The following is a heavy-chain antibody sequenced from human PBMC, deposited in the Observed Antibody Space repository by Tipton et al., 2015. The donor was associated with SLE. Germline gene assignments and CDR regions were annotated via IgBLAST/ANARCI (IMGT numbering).Heavy chain of an antibody. Sequence: SLRLSCAASGFTFRAYGTHWVRQAPGKGLEWVSIIYSGGNTYYVESVEGRFTISRDNSDNTLYVRMNNLRVEDTAIYYCAKASRGQYESWSGHFDEWGRGTLVTVSS. V-gene: IGHV3-NL1*01. D-gene: IGHD3-3*01. CDR1: GFTFRAYG. J-gene: IGHJ4*02. CDR2: IYSGGNT. CDR3: AKASRGQYESWSGHFDE.